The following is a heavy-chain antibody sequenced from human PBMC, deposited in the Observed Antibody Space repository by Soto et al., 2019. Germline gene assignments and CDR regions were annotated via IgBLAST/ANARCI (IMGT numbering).Heavy chain of an antibody. CDR1: GGSISSYY. V-gene: IGHV4-59*01. CDR2: IYYSGST. D-gene: IGHD2-15*01. J-gene: IGHJ4*02. CDR3: ARVGCSGGSCYIDY. Sequence: QVQLQESGPGLVKPSETLSLTCTVSGGSISSYYWSWIRQPPGKGLEWIGYIYYSGSTNYNPSLKSRVTISVDTSKNQFSLKLSSVTAADTAVYYCARVGCSGGSCYIDYWGQGTLVTVSS.